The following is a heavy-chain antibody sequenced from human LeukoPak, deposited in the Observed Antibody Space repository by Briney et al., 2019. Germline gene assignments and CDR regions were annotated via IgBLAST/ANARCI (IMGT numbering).Heavy chain of an antibody. Sequence: GGSLRLSCAASGFTFSSYGMHWVRQAPGKGLEWVAVISYDGSNKYYADSVKGRFTISRDNSKNTLYLQMNSLRAEDAAVYYCAKAPVTSCRGAYCYPFDYWGQGTLVTVSS. CDR1: GFTFSSYG. V-gene: IGHV3-30*18. D-gene: IGHD2-21*01. CDR2: ISYDGSNK. CDR3: AKAPVTSCRGAYCYPFDY. J-gene: IGHJ4*02.